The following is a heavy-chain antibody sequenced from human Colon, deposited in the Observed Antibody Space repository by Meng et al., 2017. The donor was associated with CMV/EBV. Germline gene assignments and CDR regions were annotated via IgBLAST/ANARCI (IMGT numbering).Heavy chain of an antibody. V-gene: IGHV1-69*10. CDR1: GGRFTNNA. Sequence: KVSCKASGGRFTNNAISWVRQAPGQGLEWMGGIIPIPGIVNYAEKFRGRVTIIADKSTGTAYMELSILRSGDTAVYYCARIDRLLWGLGYWGQGTLVTVSS. CDR3: ARIDRLLWGLGY. J-gene: IGHJ4*02. D-gene: IGHD2-15*01. CDR2: IIPIPGIV.